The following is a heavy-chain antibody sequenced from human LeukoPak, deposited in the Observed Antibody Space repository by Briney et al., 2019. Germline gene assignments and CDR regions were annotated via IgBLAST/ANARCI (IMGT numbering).Heavy chain of an antibody. CDR1: GFTFSNFE. J-gene: IGHJ4*02. CDR2: ISSSGSTI. CDR3: ARTYYGSGRYYFDY. Sequence: GGSLRLSCAASGFTFSNFEMNWVRQAPGKGLEWVSYISSSGSTIYYADSVKGRFTISRDNAKNSLYLQMNSLRAEDTAVYYCARTYYGSGRYYFDYWGQGTLVTVSS. V-gene: IGHV3-48*03. D-gene: IGHD3-10*01.